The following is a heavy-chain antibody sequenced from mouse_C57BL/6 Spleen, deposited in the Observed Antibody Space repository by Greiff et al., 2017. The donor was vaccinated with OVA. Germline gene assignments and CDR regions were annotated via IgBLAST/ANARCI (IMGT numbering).Heavy chain of an antibody. CDR3: ARGGTTPHFDY. V-gene: IGHV1-64*01. D-gene: IGHD1-1*01. J-gene: IGHJ2*01. Sequence: VQLQQSGAELVKPGASVKLSCKASGYTFTSYWMHWVKQRPGQGLEWIGMIHPNSGSTNYNEKFKSKATLTVDKSYSTAYMQLRSLTSVDSAVYYCARGGTTPHFDYWGQGTTLTVSS. CDR1: GYTFTSYW. CDR2: IHPNSGST.